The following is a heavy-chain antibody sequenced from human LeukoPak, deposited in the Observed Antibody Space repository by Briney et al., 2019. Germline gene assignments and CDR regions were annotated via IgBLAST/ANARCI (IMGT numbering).Heavy chain of an antibody. CDR2: VSGGVGAT. CDR1: GFTFDMYA. J-gene: IGHJ6*02. V-gene: IGHV3-23*01. Sequence: SGGSLRLSCAASGFTFDMYAISWGRQAPGKGLEWVASVSGGVGATYYSDSVRGRFTISRDNSKKTVSLQLNSLRAEDTAVYYCTKGGDFTNSWYYGMDVWGQGTTVIVSS. CDR3: TKGGDFTNSWYYGMDV. D-gene: IGHD6-13*01.